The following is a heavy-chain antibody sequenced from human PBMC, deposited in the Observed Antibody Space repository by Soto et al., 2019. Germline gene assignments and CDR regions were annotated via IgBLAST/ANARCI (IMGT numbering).Heavy chain of an antibody. CDR2: ISYDGSNK. CDR1: GFTFSSYG. D-gene: IGHD4-17*01. Sequence: GGSLRLSCAASGFTFSSYGMHWVRQAPGKGLEWVAVISYDGSNKYYADSVKGRFTISRDNSKNTLYLQMNSLRAEDTAVYYCAKRRTGGWATVIADAFDIWGQGTMVTVSS. CDR3: AKRRTGGWATVIADAFDI. J-gene: IGHJ3*02. V-gene: IGHV3-30*18.